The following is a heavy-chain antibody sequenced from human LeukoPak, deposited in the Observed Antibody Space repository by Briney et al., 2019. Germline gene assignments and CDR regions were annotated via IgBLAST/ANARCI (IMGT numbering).Heavy chain of an antibody. CDR2: ISGSGGST. J-gene: IGHJ4*02. CDR1: GFTFSSYA. Sequence: GGSLRLSCAASGFTFSSYAMSWVSQAPGKGLEWVSAISGSGGSTYYADSVKGRFTISRDNSKNTLCLQMNSLRAEDTAVYYCAKDLRFLDEGGPYWGQGTLVTVSS. V-gene: IGHV3-23*01. D-gene: IGHD3-3*01. CDR3: AKDLRFLDEGGPY.